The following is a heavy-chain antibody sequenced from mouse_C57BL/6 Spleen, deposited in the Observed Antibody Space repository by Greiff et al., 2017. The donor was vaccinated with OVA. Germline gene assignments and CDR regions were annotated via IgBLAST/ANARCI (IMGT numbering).Heavy chain of an antibody. CDR2: INPNNGGT. J-gene: IGHJ2*01. CDR1: GYTFTDYN. CDR3: ARNYDGFSEDY. Sequence: EVQLQESGPELVKPGASVKMSCKASGYTFTDYNMHWVKQSHGKSLEWIGYINPNNGGTSYNQKFKGKATLTVNKSSSTAYMELRSLTSEDSAVYYCARNYDGFSEDYWGQGTTLTVSS. D-gene: IGHD2-3*01. V-gene: IGHV1-22*01.